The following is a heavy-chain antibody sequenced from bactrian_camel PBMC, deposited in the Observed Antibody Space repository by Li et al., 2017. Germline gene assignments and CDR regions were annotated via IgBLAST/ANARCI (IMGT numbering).Heavy chain of an antibody. CDR3: AKDRYHSSGWYYTGDNV. CDR1: GFTFSSYA. V-gene: IGHV3S31*01. CDR2: INSRGGSA. D-gene: IGHD2*01. Sequence: VQLVESGGGLVQPGGSLRLSCAASGFTFSSYAMSWVRQAPGKGLEWVSAINSRGGSAYYADSVKGRFTMFRDNDKNTLYLQMNALKTEDTAMYYCAKDRYHSSGWYYTGDNVWGQGTQVTVS. J-gene: IGHJ4*01.